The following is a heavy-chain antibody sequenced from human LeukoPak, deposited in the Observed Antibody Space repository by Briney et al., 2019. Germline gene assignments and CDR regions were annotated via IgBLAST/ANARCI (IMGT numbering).Heavy chain of an antibody. CDR3: AAGPLGVVVPAVFTR. Sequence: SVKVSCKASGGTFSSYAISWVRQAPGQGLEWMGRIIPILGIANCAQKFQGRVTITADKSTSTAYMELSSLRSEDTAVYYCAAGPLGVVVPAVFTRWGQGTLVTVSS. CDR2: IIPILGIA. D-gene: IGHD2-2*01. CDR1: GGTFSSYA. J-gene: IGHJ4*02. V-gene: IGHV1-69*04.